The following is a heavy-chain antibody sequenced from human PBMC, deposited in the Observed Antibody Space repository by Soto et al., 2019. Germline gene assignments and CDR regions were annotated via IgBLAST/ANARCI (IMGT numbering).Heavy chain of an antibody. Sequence: ASVKVSCKASGGTFSSYAISWVRQAPGQGLEWMGGIIPIFGTANYAQKFQGRVTITADESTSTAYMELSSLRSEDTAVYYCAREGSAYPISDYYGMDVWGPGTTITVSS. J-gene: IGHJ6*02. CDR3: AREGSAYPISDYYGMDV. CDR1: GGTFSSYA. V-gene: IGHV1-69*13. D-gene: IGHD3-10*01. CDR2: IIPIFGTA.